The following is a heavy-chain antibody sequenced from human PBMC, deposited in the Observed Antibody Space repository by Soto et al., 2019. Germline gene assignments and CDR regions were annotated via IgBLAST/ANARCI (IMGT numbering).Heavy chain of an antibody. V-gene: IGHV1-2*02. J-gene: IGHJ3*02. CDR2: INPNSGGT. CDR1: GYTFTGYY. D-gene: IGHD2-15*01. CDR3: AREKYCSGGSCYSAFDI. Sequence: APVKVSCKASGYTFTGYYMHWVRQAPGQGLEWMGWINPNSGGTNYAQKFQGTVTMTRDTSISTAYMELSRLRSDDTAVYYCAREKYCSGGSCYSAFDIWGQGTMVTVSS.